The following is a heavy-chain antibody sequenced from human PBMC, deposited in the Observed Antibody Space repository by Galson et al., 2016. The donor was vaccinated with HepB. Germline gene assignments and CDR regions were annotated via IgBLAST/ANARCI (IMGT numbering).Heavy chain of an antibody. Sequence: SLRLSCAASGFTFSSFWMSWVRQSPGKGPEWVANIKQDGSERYYVASVKGRFTISRDNAKNSLDLQMNSLRVEDTAVYYCARDGNDFWSGQDYWGQGTLVTVSS. J-gene: IGHJ4*02. CDR1: GFTFSSFW. CDR3: ARDGNDFWSGQDY. V-gene: IGHV3-7*01. CDR2: IKQDGSER. D-gene: IGHD3-3*01.